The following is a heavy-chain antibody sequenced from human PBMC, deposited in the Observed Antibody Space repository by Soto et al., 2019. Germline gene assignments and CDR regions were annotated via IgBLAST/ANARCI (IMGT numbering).Heavy chain of an antibody. Sequence: EVQVVESGGGLVKPGGSLRLACAASGFPFSSFSWNWVRQAPGKGLEWVSSISPGGNSVYYADSGKGRFTISRDNAKNSLYLQMNNLRAEDAAVYYCARPRGPRGYDLIDYWGQGTLVTVSS. J-gene: IGHJ4*02. CDR2: ISPGGNSV. CDR1: GFPFSSFS. V-gene: IGHV3-21*02. CDR3: ARPRGPRGYDLIDY. D-gene: IGHD5-12*01.